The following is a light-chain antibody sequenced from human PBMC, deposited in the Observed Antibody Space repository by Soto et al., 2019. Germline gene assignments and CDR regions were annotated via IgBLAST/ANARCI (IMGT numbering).Light chain of an antibody. CDR3: SSYTTSNTRQIV. V-gene: IGLV2-14*01. CDR2: DVS. Sequence: SALTQPASLSGSPGQSITISCPGTSSDVGGYNYVSWYQQHPGKAPKFMIYDVSNRPSGVSNRFSGSKSGNTASLTISGLQAEDEADYYCSSYTTSNTRQIVFGTGTKVTVL. CDR1: SSDVGGYNY. J-gene: IGLJ1*01.